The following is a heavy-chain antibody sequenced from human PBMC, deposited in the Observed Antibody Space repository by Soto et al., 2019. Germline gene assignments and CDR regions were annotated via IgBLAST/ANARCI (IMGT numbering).Heavy chain of an antibody. CDR3: ARDAGGRWFGELSVHYYYYGMDV. D-gene: IGHD3-10*01. Sequence: GGSLRLSCAASGFTFSSYAMHWVRQAPGKGLEWVAVISYDGSNKYYADSVKGRFTISRDNSKNTLYLQMNSLRAEDTAVYYCARDAGGRWFGELSVHYYYYGMDVWGQGTTVTVSS. CDR2: ISYDGSNK. V-gene: IGHV3-30-3*01. J-gene: IGHJ6*02. CDR1: GFTFSSYA.